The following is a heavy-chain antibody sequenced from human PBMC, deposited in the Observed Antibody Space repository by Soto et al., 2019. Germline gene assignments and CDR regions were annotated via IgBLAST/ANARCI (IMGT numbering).Heavy chain of an antibody. CDR2: IDPSDSYT. CDR1: GYSFTSYW. V-gene: IGHV5-10-1*01. Sequence: PGESLKISCKGSGYSFTSYWISWVRQMPGKGLEWMGRIDPSDSYTNYSPSFQGHVTISADKSISTAYLQWSSLKASDTAMYYCAKIDGIQLWLKEGFWFDPWGQGTLVTVSS. J-gene: IGHJ5*02. D-gene: IGHD5-18*01. CDR3: AKIDGIQLWLKEGFWFDP.